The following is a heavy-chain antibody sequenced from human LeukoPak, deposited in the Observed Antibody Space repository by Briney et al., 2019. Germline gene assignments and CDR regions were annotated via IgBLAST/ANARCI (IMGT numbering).Heavy chain of an antibody. CDR3: ARSPLIPSGWLGFDY. CDR1: GGSISSYY. V-gene: IGHV4-59*01. J-gene: IGHJ4*02. CDR2: IYSGGST. D-gene: IGHD6-19*01. Sequence: PSETLSLTCTVSGGSISSYYWSWIRQPPGKGLEWIGYIYSGGSTNYNPSLESRVTISIDTSKNQFSLKLRSVSAADTAVYYCARSPLIPSGWLGFDYWGQGTLVTVSS.